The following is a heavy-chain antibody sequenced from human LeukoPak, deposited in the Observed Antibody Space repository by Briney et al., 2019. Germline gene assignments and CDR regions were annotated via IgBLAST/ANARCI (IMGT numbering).Heavy chain of an antibody. J-gene: IGHJ4*02. CDR3: ARLVSRGVEVADKLPDY. CDR1: NSNFTTFW. CDR2: ITPSDSYA. D-gene: IGHD6-19*01. V-gene: IGHV5-51*01. Sequence: GESLKISCEGSNSNFTTFWIGWGRQMPGKGPERIGIITPSDSYAKYSTSFQGQVTISVATAISTAYRQGNSLKASDTSIYYCARLVSRGVEVADKLPDYWGQGTLVTVSS.